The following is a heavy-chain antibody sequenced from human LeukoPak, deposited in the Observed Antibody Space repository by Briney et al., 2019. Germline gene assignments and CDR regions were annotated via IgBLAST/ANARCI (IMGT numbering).Heavy chain of an antibody. CDR2: IKQDGSEK. CDR3: ARDPVQMTTVTTVSYYYMDV. D-gene: IGHD4-11*01. V-gene: IGHV3-7*01. J-gene: IGHJ6*03. CDR1: GFTFSSYW. Sequence: GGSLRLSCAASGFTFSSYWMSWVRQAPGKGLKWVANIKQDGSEKYYVDSVKGRFTISRDNAKNSLYLQMNSLRAEDTAVYYCARDPVQMTTVTTVSYYYMDVWGKGTTVTVSS.